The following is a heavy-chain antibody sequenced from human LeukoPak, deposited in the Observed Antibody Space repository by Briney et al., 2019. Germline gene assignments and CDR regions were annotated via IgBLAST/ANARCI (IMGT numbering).Heavy chain of an antibody. CDR2: FDPEDGET. CDR3: ATDLGVRSYLNWFDP. Sequence: ASVKVSCKVSGYTLTELSMHWVRQAPGKGLEWMGGFDPEDGETIYAQKFQGRVTMTEDTSTDTAYMELSSLRSEDTAVYYCATDLGVRSYLNWFDPWGHGTLVTVSS. CDR1: GYTLTELS. V-gene: IGHV1-24*01. D-gene: IGHD1-26*01. J-gene: IGHJ5*02.